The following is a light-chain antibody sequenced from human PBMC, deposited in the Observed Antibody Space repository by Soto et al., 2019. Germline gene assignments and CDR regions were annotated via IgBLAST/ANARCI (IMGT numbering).Light chain of an antibody. CDR2: GAS. CDR1: QSVDSTF. CDR3: QHYMRSVT. J-gene: IGKJ1*01. V-gene: IGKV3-20*01. Sequence: EIVLTQSPGSLSLSPGERATLSCRASQSVDSTFFAWYQKKPGQAPRLLIYGASKRATGVPYRFSGSGSGTDFTLTISRLEPEDFAVYYCQHYMRSVTFGQGTKVEI.